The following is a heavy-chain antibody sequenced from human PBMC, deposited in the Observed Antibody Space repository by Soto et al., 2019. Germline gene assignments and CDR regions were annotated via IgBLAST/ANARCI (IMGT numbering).Heavy chain of an antibody. CDR3: AKRGGSGSYYYYYGMDV. J-gene: IGHJ6*02. D-gene: IGHD3-10*01. CDR2: ISGSGGST. V-gene: IGHV3-23*01. CDR1: GFTFSSYA. Sequence: GGSLRLSCAASGFTFSSYAMSWVRQAPGKGLEWVSAISGSGGSTYYADSVKGRFTISRDNSKNTLYLQMNSLRAEDTAVYYCAKRGGSGSYYYYYGMDVWGQGTTVTVSS.